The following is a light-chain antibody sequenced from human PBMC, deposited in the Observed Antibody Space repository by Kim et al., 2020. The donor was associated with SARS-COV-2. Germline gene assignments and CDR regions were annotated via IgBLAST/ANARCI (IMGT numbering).Light chain of an antibody. CDR1: SSDIGAYKF. CDR3: ASYTSRSTSYV. V-gene: IGLV2-14*04. J-gene: IGLJ1*01. Sequence: QSITISCTGTSSDIGAYKFVSWYQQHPGKAPQLMIYDVTERPSGVSNRFSGSKSGNTASLTISGLQAEDEADYHCASYTSRSTSYVFGTGTKVTVL. CDR2: DVT.